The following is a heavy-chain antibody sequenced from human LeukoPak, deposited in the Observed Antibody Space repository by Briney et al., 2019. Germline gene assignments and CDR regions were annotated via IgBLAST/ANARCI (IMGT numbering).Heavy chain of an antibody. CDR1: GFTFSSYA. Sequence: GGSLRLSCAASGFTFSSYAMSWARQAPGKGLEWVSAISASGDSTFYADSVKGRFTISRDNSKNTLYLQMNSLRAEDTAVYYCASSSSGWYKFDYWGQGTLVTVSS. D-gene: IGHD6-19*01. J-gene: IGHJ4*02. CDR3: ASSSSGWYKFDY. V-gene: IGHV3-23*01. CDR2: ISASGDST.